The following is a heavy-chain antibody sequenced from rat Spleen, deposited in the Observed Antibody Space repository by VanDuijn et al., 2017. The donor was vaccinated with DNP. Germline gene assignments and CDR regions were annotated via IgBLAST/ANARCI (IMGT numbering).Heavy chain of an antibody. CDR3: ATGGNDY. J-gene: IGHJ3*01. CDR1: GFTFSNYG. D-gene: IGHD3-1*01. V-gene: IGHV5-19*01. Sequence: EVQLVESGGGLVQPGRSLKLSCAASGFTFSNYGMHWIRQAPTKGLEWVASISPSGGSTYNRASGKGRFTISRENAKSTLYLQMDSLRSEDTATYYCATGGNDYWGQGTLVTVSS. CDR2: ISPSGGST.